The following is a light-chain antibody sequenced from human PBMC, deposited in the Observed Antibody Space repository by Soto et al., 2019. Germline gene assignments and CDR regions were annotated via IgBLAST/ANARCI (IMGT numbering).Light chain of an antibody. CDR3: SSYAGSNIVV. V-gene: IGLV2-8*01. CDR2: EVS. CDR1: SSDVGVYNF. J-gene: IGLJ2*01. Sequence: QSALTQPPSASGSPGQSVTISCTGTSSDVGVYNFFSWYQQHPGKAPILMIYEVSDRPAGVTDRFSGTKPGNTASLTVSVLHADDEADYYCSSYAGSNIVVFGGGTK.